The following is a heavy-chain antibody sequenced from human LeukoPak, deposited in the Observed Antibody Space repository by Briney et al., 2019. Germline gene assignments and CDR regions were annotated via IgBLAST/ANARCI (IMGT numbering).Heavy chain of an antibody. CDR1: GFILSSYD. Sequence: GGSLRLSCSASGFILSSYDMSWVRQAPGRVLEWVAIISGIGSSSYYAGSGKGWFTILRENSKNTVYLQMTSLRAEDTAVYYCAKAPSCINDACHGDFDYWGQGTLVTVSS. J-gene: IGHJ4*02. V-gene: IGHV3-23*01. CDR2: ISGIGSSS. CDR3: AKAPSCINDACHGDFDY. D-gene: IGHD2-8*01.